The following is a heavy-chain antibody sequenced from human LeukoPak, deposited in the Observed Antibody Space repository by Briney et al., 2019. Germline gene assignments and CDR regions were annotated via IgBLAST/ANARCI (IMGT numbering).Heavy chain of an antibody. CDR2: ISYDGTNK. V-gene: IGHV3-30*04. D-gene: IGHD1-26*01. J-gene: IGHJ4*02. CDR3: AGNSGRSGY. CDR1: GFTFSTFA. Sequence: GGSLRLSCAASGFTFSTFAMHWVRQAPGKGLEWVAVISYDGTNKYYADSVKGRFTISRDNSKNTLFLQTDSLRAEDTAVYDCAGNSGRSGYWGQGTLVTVSS.